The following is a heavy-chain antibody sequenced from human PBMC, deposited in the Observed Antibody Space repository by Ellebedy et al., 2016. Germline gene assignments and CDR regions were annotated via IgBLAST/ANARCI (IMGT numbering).Heavy chain of an antibody. CDR3: VRMTIPAATVSFDY. Sequence: GESLKISXAASGFTFSSYWMSWVRQAPGKGLEWVSVIYSGGSTYYADSVKGRFTISRDNSKNTLYLQMNSLRAEDTAVYYCVRMTIPAATVSFDYWGQGTLVTVSS. D-gene: IGHD2-2*01. V-gene: IGHV3-53*01. CDR1: GFTFSSYW. J-gene: IGHJ4*02. CDR2: IYSGGST.